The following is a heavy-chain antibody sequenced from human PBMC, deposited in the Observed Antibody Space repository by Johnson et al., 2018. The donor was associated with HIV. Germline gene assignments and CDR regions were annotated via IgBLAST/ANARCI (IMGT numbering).Heavy chain of an antibody. CDR3: ARDLAALNAFDI. D-gene: IGHD2-15*01. CDR2: ISWNSGSI. Sequence: VQVVESGGGLVQPGRSLRLSCAASGFTFDDYAMHWVRQAPGKGLEWVSGISWNSGSIGYADSVKGRFTISRDNSKNTLYLQMNSLRAEDTAVYYCARDLAALNAFDIWGPGTMVTVSS. J-gene: IGHJ3*02. V-gene: IGHV3-9*01. CDR1: GFTFDDYA.